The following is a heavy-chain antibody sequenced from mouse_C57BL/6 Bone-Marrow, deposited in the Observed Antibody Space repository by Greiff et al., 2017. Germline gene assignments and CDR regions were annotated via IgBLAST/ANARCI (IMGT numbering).Heavy chain of an antibody. CDR2: IDPSDSYT. J-gene: IGHJ2*01. Sequence: VQLQQPGAELVRPGTSVKLSCKASGYTFTSYWMHWVKQRPGQGLEWIGVIDPSDSYTNYNQKFKGKATLTVDTSSSTAYMQLSSLTSEDSAVYYCARFPITTVPDYWGQGTTLTGSS. CDR1: GYTFTSYW. V-gene: IGHV1-59*01. CDR3: ARFPITTVPDY. D-gene: IGHD1-1*01.